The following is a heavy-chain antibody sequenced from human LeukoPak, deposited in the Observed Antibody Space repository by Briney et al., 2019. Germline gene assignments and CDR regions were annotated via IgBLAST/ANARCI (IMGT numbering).Heavy chain of an antibody. CDR2: INLNSGDT. D-gene: IGHD3-9*01. Sequence: ASVKVSCKASGYTFTDYYIHWVRQAPGQGLEWMGWINLNSGDTYYAQNFQDRVTMTGDTSISTAYLELSSLRSDDTAVFYCARSYFDVLTNYYMWLAPWGQGTLVTVSA. CDR1: GYTFTDYY. J-gene: IGHJ5*02. V-gene: IGHV1-2*02. CDR3: ARSYFDVLTNYYMWLAP.